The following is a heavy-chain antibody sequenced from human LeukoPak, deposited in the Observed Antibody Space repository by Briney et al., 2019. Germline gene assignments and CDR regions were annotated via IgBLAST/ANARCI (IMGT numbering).Heavy chain of an antibody. D-gene: IGHD6-19*01. V-gene: IGHV3-30-3*01. J-gene: IGHJ6*02. CDR1: GFTFSSYA. Sequence: QSGGSLRLSCAASGFTFSSYAMHWVRQAPGKGLEWVAVISYDGSNKYYADSVKGRFTISRDNSKNTLYLQMNSLRAEDTAVYYCARDPPSGWYGGEYYYYGMDVWGQGTTVTVSS. CDR3: ARDPPSGWYGGEYYYYGMDV. CDR2: ISYDGSNK.